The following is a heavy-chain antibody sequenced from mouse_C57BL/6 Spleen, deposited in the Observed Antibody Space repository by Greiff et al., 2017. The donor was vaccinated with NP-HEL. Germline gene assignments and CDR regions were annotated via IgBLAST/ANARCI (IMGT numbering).Heavy chain of an antibody. CDR3: ARVPYGSSYDWYFDV. Sequence: EVKLVESEGGLVQPGSSMKLSCTASGFTFSDYYMAWVRQVPEKGLEWVANINYDGSSTYYLDSLKSRFIISRDNAKNILYLQMSSLKSEDTATYYCARVPYGSSYDWYFDVWGTGTTVTVSS. D-gene: IGHD1-1*01. CDR1: GFTFSDYY. V-gene: IGHV5-16*01. CDR2: INYDGSST. J-gene: IGHJ1*03.